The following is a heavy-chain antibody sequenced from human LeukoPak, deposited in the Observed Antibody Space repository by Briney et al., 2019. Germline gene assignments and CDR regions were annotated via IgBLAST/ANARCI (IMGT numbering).Heavy chain of an antibody. CDR1: GGSISSYY. V-gene: IGHV4-4*07. CDR2: IYTSGST. CDR3: ARDGGRITIFGVANVAFDI. D-gene: IGHD3-3*01. Sequence: SETLSLTCTVSGGSISSYYWSWIRQPAGKGLEWIGRIYTSGSTNYNPSLKSRVTMSVDTSKNQFSLKLSSVTAADTAVYYCARDGGRITIFGVANVAFDIWGQGTMVTVSS. J-gene: IGHJ3*02.